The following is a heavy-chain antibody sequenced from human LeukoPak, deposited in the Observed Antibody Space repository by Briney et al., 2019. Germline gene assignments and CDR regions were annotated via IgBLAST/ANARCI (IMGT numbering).Heavy chain of an antibody. V-gene: IGHV3-9*01. J-gene: IGHJ4*02. CDR2: ISWNSGSI. Sequence: GRSPRLSSAASGFTFDDYAMHWVRQAPGKGLEWVSGISWNSGSIGYADSVKGRFTISRDNAKNSLYLQMNSLRAEDTALYYCAKAPDRYYYDSSGYYFDYWGQGTLVTVSS. CDR1: GFTFDDYA. D-gene: IGHD3-22*01. CDR3: AKAPDRYYYDSSGYYFDY.